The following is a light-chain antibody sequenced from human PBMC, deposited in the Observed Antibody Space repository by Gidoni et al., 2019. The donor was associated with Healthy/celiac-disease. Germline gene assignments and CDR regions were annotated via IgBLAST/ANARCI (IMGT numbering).Light chain of an antibody. J-gene: IGKJ2*01. V-gene: IGKV2-28*01. CDR1: QSLLHSNGYNY. CDR3: MQALQTPYT. CDR2: LGS. Sequence: DIVMTQSPLPLPVTPGEPASISCRSSQSLLHSNGYNYLHWYLQQPGQSPTLLIYLGSNRASGVPDRFSGSGSGTDFTLKISRVEAEDVGVYYCMQALQTPYTFGQGTKLEIK.